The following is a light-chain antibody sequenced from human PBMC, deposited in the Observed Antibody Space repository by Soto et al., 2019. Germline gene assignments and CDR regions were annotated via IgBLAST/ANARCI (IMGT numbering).Light chain of an antibody. CDR2: DAS. V-gene: IGKV3-11*01. CDR1: QSVSSL. CDR3: QQRSNWPLT. J-gene: IGKJ4*01. Sequence: EIVLTQSPATLSLSPGARAPLSCRASQSVSSLLAWYQQKSGQPPRLLVSDASKRATGVPARFSGSGSGTDFTLIISSLEPEDFAIYYCQQRSNWPLTFGAGTKVDIK.